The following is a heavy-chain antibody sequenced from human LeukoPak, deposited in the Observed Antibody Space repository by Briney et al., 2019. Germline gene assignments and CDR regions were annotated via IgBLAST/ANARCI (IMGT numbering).Heavy chain of an antibody. CDR3: ATPTAGTWHFDY. Sequence: PGGSLRLSCAASGLTFSNYWMTWVRQAPGKGLEWVANIKQDGSEKHFVDSVKGRFTISRDNAKNSVYLQMNSLRAEDTAVYYCATPTAGTWHFDYWGQGTLVTVSS. J-gene: IGHJ4*02. CDR1: GLTFSNYW. CDR2: IKQDGSEK. D-gene: IGHD6-13*01. V-gene: IGHV3-7*01.